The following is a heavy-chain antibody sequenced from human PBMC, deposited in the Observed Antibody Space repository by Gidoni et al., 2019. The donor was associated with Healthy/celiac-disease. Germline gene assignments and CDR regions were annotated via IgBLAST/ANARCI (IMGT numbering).Heavy chain of an antibody. CDR1: GGSFSGYY. CDR3: ARDYDYVWGSYRYYYYYYGMDV. Sequence: QVQLQQWAAGLLKPSETLSPTCAVYGGSFSGYYWSWLRQPPGKGLEWIGEINHSGSTNYNPSLKSRVTISVDTSKDQFCLKLSSVTAADTAVYYCARDYDYVWGSYRYYYYYYGMDVWGQGTTVTVSS. J-gene: IGHJ6*02. CDR2: INHSGST. D-gene: IGHD3-16*02. V-gene: IGHV4-34*01.